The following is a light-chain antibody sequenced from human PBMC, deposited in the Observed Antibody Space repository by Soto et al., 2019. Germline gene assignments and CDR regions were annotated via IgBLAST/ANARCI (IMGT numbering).Light chain of an antibody. CDR3: SSYTSSSTLNYV. CDR2: EVS. CDR1: SSDVGGYNY. V-gene: IGLV2-14*01. J-gene: IGLJ1*01. Sequence: QSVLTQPASVSGSPGQSITISCTGTSSDVGGYNYVSWYKQHPGKAPRVMIYEVSNRPAGVSNRFSGSKSGNTASLTISGLQAEDEADYYCSSYTSSSTLNYVFGTGTKVTVL.